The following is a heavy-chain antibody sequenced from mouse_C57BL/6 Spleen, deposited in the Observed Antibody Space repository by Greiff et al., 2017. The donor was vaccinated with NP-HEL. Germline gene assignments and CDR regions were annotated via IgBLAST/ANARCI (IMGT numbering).Heavy chain of an antibody. CDR2: ISSGSSTI. V-gene: IGHV5-17*01. D-gene: IGHD1-1*01. Sequence: EVMLVESGGGLVKPGGSLKLSCAASGFTFSDYGMHWVRQAPEKGLEWVAYISSGSSTIYYADTVKGRFTISRDNAKNTLFLQMTSLRSEDTAMYYCARPAITTVVATDAMDYWGQGTSVTVSS. J-gene: IGHJ4*01. CDR1: GFTFSDYG. CDR3: ARPAITTVVATDAMDY.